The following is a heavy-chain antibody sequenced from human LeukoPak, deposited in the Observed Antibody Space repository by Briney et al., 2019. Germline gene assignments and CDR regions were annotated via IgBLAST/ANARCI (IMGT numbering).Heavy chain of an antibody. CDR3: ARDPYYYDSSGYHAAFDY. V-gene: IGHV3-7*01. J-gene: IGHJ4*02. CDR1: GFTFSSYS. Sequence: GGSLRLSCAASGFTFSSYSMSWVRQAPGKGLEWVANIKQDGSEKYYVDSVKGRFTISRDNAKNSLYLQMNSLRAEDTAVYYCARDPYYYDSSGYHAAFDYWGQGTLVTVSS. CDR2: IKQDGSEK. D-gene: IGHD3-22*01.